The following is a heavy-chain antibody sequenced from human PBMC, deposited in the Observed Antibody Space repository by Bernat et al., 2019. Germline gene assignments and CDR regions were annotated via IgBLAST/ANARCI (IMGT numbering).Heavy chain of an antibody. V-gene: IGHV4-39*01. J-gene: IGHJ4*02. CDR3: ARLGYSYGLGY. Sequence: QLRLQESGPGLVKPSETLSLTCTVSGGSISSSSYYWGWIRQPPGKGLEWIGSIYYSGSTYYNPSLKSRVTISVDTSKNQFSLKLSSVTAADTAVYYCARLGYSYGLGYWGQGTLVTVSS. CDR2: IYYSGST. CDR1: GGSISSSSYY. D-gene: IGHD5-18*01.